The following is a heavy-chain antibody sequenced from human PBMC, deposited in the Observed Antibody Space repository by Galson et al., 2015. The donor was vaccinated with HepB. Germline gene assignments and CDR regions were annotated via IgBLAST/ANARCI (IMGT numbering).Heavy chain of an antibody. V-gene: IGHV3-9*01. CDR1: GFTFEDYA. Sequence: SLRLSCAASGFTFEDYAMHWVRHAPGQGLEWVSGISWNNGNIGHADSVNGRFTISRDNAKKSLYLQMNSLRDEDTALYYCAKSIRMYSSIDFWGQGPLVTVSS. CDR3: AKSIRMYSSIDF. CDR2: ISWNNGNI. D-gene: IGHD6-13*01. J-gene: IGHJ4*02.